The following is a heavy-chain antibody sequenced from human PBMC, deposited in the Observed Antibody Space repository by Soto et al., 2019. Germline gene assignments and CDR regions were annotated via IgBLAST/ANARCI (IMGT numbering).Heavy chain of an antibody. CDR3: TRDSSYYGAGRGVLDY. CDR1: GFTFSSYA. CDR2: ISGSGGST. V-gene: IGHV3-23*01. D-gene: IGHD3-10*01. J-gene: IGHJ4*02. Sequence: GGSLRLSCAASGFTFSSYAMSWVRQAPGKGLEWVSAISGSGGSTYYADSVKGRFTISRDNSKNTLYLQMNSLRAEDTAVYYCTRDSSYYGAGRGVLDYWGQGTLVTVSS.